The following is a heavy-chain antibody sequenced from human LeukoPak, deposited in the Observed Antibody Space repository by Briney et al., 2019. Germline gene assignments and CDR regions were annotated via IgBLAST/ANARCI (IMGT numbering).Heavy chain of an antibody. CDR1: GFTFSSYL. Sequence: AGGSLRLSCAASGFTFSSYLMSWVRQAPGKGREWVATIKEDGNEKYYVDSVKGRFTISRDNAKSSLYLQMNSLRVEDTAFYYCVRERYRGSDYWGQGTLVTVSS. CDR2: IKEDGNEK. D-gene: IGHD3-10*01. J-gene: IGHJ4*02. V-gene: IGHV3-7*01. CDR3: VRERYRGSDY.